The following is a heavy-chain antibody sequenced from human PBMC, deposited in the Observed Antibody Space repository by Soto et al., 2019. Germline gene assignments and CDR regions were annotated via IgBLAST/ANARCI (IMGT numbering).Heavy chain of an antibody. V-gene: IGHV3-23*01. CDR2: ISGSGGST. J-gene: IGHJ4*02. Sequence: GGSLRLSCAASGFTFSSYAMSWVRQAPGKGLEWVSAISGSGGSTYYADSVKGRFTISRDNSKKTLYLQMNSLRAEDTAVYYCAKEGLRYFDWFIDYWGQGTLVTSPQ. D-gene: IGHD3-9*01. CDR1: GFTFSSYA. CDR3: AKEGLRYFDWFIDY.